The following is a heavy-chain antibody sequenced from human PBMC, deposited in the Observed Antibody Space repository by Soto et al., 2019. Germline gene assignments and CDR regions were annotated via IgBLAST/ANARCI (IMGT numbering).Heavy chain of an antibody. Sequence: GASVQVSCKASGYTFTSYGISWVRQAPGQGLEWVGWISAYNGNTNYAQKLQGRVTMTTDTSTSTAYMELRSLRSDDTAVYYCARDWVVDFDRINMDVWGKGTTVTVSS. J-gene: IGHJ6*03. V-gene: IGHV1-18*01. CDR3: ARDWVVDFDRINMDV. D-gene: IGHD3-9*01. CDR1: GYTFTSYG. CDR2: ISAYNGNT.